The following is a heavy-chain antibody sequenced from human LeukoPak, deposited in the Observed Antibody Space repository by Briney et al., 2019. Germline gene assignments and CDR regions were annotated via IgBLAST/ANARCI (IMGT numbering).Heavy chain of an antibody. CDR1: GGSISSHY. CDR2: IYYSGST. D-gene: IGHD2-2*01. Sequence: PSETLSLTCTVSGGSISSHYWSWIRQPPGKGLEWIGYIYYSGSTNYNPSLKRRVTISVDTSKNQFSLKLSSVTAADTAVYYCARVEGYCSSTSCSRPFDYWGQGTLVTVSS. J-gene: IGHJ4*02. CDR3: ARVEGYCSSTSCSRPFDY. V-gene: IGHV4-59*11.